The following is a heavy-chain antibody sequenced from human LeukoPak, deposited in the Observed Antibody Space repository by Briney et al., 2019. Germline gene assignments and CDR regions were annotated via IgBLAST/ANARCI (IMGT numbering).Heavy chain of an antibody. Sequence: ASVKVSCKASGYTFTGYYMHWVRQAPGQGLEWMGWINPNSGGTNYAQKLQGRVTMTTDTSTSTAYMELRSLRSDDTAVYYCARGGYDILTGYYYYYGMDVWGQGTTVTVSS. CDR2: INPNSGGT. D-gene: IGHD3-9*01. CDR3: ARGGYDILTGYYYYYGMDV. V-gene: IGHV1-2*02. CDR1: GYTFTGYY. J-gene: IGHJ6*02.